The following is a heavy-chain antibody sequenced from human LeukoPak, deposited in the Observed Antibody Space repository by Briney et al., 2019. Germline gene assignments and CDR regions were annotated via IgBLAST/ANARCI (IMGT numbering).Heavy chain of an antibody. V-gene: IGHV3-23*01. Sequence: GGSLRLSCAASGFIFSSYPMTWVRQTPEKGLEWVSSISGSGGTTYYADSVKGRFTISRDNSKNTLYLQMNSLRGEDTAVYFCAKDSAPDFRERYWGPGARVSVSS. CDR3: AKDSAPDFRERY. CDR2: ISGSGGTT. J-gene: IGHJ4*02. D-gene: IGHD3-3*01. CDR1: GFIFSSYP.